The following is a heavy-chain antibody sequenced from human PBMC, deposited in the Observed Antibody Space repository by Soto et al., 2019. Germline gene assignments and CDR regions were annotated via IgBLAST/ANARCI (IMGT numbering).Heavy chain of an antibody. J-gene: IGHJ6*02. Sequence: SVKVSFKASGGTFSSYAISWLRQAPGQGLEWMGGIIPIFGTANYAQKFQGRVTITADESTSTAYMELSSLRSEDTAVYYCASTSVVVITYYYYGMDVWGQGTTVTVSS. V-gene: IGHV1-69*13. CDR1: GGTFSSYA. D-gene: IGHD3-22*01. CDR3: ASTSVVVITYYYYGMDV. CDR2: IIPIFGTA.